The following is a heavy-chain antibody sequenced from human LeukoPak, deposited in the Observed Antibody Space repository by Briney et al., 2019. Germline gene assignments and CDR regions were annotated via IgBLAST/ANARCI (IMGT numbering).Heavy chain of an antibody. CDR3: ARGYIVVVVDTMLGFDY. J-gene: IGHJ4*02. CDR1: GFPFSSHG. D-gene: IGHD2-15*01. CDR2: ISYDGSNK. V-gene: IGHV3-30*03. Sequence: GGSLRLSCAGSGFPFSSHGMNWVRQAPGKGLEWVAVISYDGSNKYYADSVKGRFTISRDNSKNTLYLQMNSLRAEDTAVYYCARGYIVVVVDTMLGFDYWGQGTLVTVSS.